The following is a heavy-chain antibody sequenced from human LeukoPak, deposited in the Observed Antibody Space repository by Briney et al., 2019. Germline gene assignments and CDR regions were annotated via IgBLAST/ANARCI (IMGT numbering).Heavy chain of an antibody. V-gene: IGHV3-33*06. CDR3: AKVMGERFGNGAFDI. CDR1: GFTFSSYG. CDR2: IWFDGSNN. J-gene: IGHJ3*02. D-gene: IGHD2-8*01. Sequence: GGSLRLSCAASGFTFSSYGMHWVRQAPGKGLEWVAVIWFDGSNNHYADSVKGRFTISRDNSKNTLSLQVNSLRAEDTAVYYCAKVMGERFGNGAFDIWGQGTMVTVSS.